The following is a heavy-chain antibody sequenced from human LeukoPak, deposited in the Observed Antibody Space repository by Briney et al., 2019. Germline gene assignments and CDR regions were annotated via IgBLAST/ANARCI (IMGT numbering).Heavy chain of an antibody. CDR1: GFTFSSYG. D-gene: IGHD2-2*01. J-gene: IGHJ3*02. CDR2: IRDEGSNK. V-gene: IGHV3-30*02. Sequence: GGSLRLSCAASGFTFSSYGMHWVRQAPGKGLGWVAFIRDEGSNKYYADSVKGRFPISRDNSKNTLYLQMNSLRAEDTAVYYCATNCSSTSCYLPGAFDIWGQGTMVTVSS. CDR3: ATNCSSTSCYLPGAFDI.